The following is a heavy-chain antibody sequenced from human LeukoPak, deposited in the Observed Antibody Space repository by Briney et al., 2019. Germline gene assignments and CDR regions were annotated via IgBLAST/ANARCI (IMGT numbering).Heavy chain of an antibody. Sequence: SETLSLTCTVSGGSISSYYWSWIRQPPGKGLEWIGYIYYSGSTNYNPSLKSRATISVDTSKNQFSLKLSSVTAADTAVYYCARLEGSGSFDYWGQGTLVTVSS. V-gene: IGHV4-59*08. CDR1: GGSISSYY. CDR2: IYYSGST. J-gene: IGHJ4*02. CDR3: ARLEGSGSFDY. D-gene: IGHD3-10*01.